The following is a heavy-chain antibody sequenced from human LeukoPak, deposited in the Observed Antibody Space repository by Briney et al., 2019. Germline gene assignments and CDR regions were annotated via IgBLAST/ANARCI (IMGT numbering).Heavy chain of an antibody. CDR2: INHSGST. V-gene: IGHV4-30-2*01. CDR1: GGSISGGGYS. D-gene: IGHD3-10*01. Sequence: SQTLSLTCTVSGGSISGGGYSWSWIRQPPGKGLEWIGEINHSGSTNYNPSLKSRVTISVDTSKNQFSLKLSSVTAADTAVYYCARGWGVWFGEGNWFDPWGQGTLVTVSS. CDR3: ARGWGVWFGEGNWFDP. J-gene: IGHJ5*02.